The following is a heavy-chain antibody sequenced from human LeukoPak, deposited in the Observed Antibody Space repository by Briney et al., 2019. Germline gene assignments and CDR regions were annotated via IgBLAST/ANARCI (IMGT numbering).Heavy chain of an antibody. CDR2: IFFTGNT. CDR3: AREGYTSGWYKTDY. V-gene: IGHV4-59*01. CDR1: GGSISSYY. Sequence: PSETLSLTCTVSGGSISSYYWSWLRQPPGEGLEWIGYIFFTGNTNYNPSLRSRVTISIDTSKNQFSLRLSSVTAADTAVYYCAREGYTSGWYKTDYWGQGTLVTVSS. J-gene: IGHJ4*02. D-gene: IGHD6-19*01.